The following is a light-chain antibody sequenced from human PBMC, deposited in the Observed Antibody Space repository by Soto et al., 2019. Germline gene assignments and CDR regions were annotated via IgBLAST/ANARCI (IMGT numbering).Light chain of an antibody. Sequence: DIQMNQSPSTLSGSVGDRVTITCRASQTISSWLAWYQQKPGKAPKLLIYKASTLKSGVPARFSGSGSGTDFTLSINSLQPEDFATYYCQQAYSFPITFGQGTLLEI. CDR3: QQAYSFPIT. V-gene: IGKV1-5*03. J-gene: IGKJ5*01. CDR1: QTISSW. CDR2: KAS.